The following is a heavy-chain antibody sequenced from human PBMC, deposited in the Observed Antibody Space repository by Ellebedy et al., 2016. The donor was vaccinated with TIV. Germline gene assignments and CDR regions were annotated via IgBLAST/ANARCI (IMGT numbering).Heavy chain of an antibody. CDR1: GFTFSSYA. CDR2: ISGIGGST. V-gene: IGHV3-23*01. CDR3: ASRGVAGQGADY. Sequence: GESLKISCAASGFTFSSYAMSWVRQAPGKGLEWVSGISGIGGSTYYADSVKGRFTIARDNAKNTLYLQLNSLRAEDTAVYYCASRGVAGQGADYWGQGTLVTASS. D-gene: IGHD6-19*01. J-gene: IGHJ4*02.